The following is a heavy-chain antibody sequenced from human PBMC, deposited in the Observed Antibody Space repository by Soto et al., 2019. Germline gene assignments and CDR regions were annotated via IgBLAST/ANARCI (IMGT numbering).Heavy chain of an antibody. J-gene: IGHJ3*02. Sequence: GESLKISCAASGFTFSSYAMHWVRQAPGKGLEWVAVISYDGSNKYYADSVKGRFTISRDNSKNTLYLQMNSLRAEDTAVYYCARDERGEDIAAAGTGAFDIWGQGTMVTVSS. V-gene: IGHV3-30*04. CDR1: GFTFSSYA. CDR3: ARDERGEDIAAAGTGAFDI. CDR2: ISYDGSNK. D-gene: IGHD6-13*01.